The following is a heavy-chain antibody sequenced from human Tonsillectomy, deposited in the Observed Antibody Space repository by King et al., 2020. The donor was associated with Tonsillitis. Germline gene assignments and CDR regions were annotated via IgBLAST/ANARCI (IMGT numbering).Heavy chain of an antibody. Sequence: QLQESGPGLVKPSETLSLTCTVSGDSISSSSYYWGWLRQPPGKGLEWIASIYYSGTTYYNPSLKSRVTISVDASKNQFSLKLSSLTAADTAVYYCASPPGYSSGWGAFDVWGQGTMVTVS. V-gene: IGHV4-39*01. CDR3: ASPPGYSSGWGAFDV. CDR1: GDSISSSSYY. J-gene: IGHJ3*01. CDR2: IYYSGTT. D-gene: IGHD6-19*01.